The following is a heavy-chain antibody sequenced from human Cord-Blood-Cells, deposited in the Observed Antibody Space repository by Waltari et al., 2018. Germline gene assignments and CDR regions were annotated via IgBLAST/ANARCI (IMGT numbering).Heavy chain of an antibody. CDR1: GGSISSGGYY. J-gene: IGHJ4*02. CDR2: IYYSGST. CDR3: ARQGVVYADFDY. Sequence: QVQLQESGPGLVKPSQTLSLPCTVSGGSISSGGYYWSWIRQHPGKGLEWIGYIYYSGSTYYNPSLKSRVTISVDTSKNQFSLKLSSVTAADTAVYYCARQGVVYADFDYWGQGTLVTVSS. V-gene: IGHV4-31*03. D-gene: IGHD2-8*02.